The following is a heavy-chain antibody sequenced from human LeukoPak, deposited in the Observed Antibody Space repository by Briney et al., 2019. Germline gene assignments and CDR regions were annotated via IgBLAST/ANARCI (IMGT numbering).Heavy chain of an antibody. V-gene: IGHV3-74*01. Sequence: GGSLRLSCAASGFTFSSYWMHWVRQAPGRGLVWVSRINSDGSSTSYADSVKGRFTISRDNAKNTLYLQMNSLRAEETAVYYCARGGEYGDYGVYWGQGTLVTVSS. D-gene: IGHD4-17*01. CDR2: INSDGSST. J-gene: IGHJ4*02. CDR3: ARGGEYGDYGVY. CDR1: GFTFSSYW.